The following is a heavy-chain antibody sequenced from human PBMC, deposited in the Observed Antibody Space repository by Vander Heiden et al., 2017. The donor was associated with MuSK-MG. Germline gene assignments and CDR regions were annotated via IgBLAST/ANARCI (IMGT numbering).Heavy chain of an antibody. J-gene: IGHJ4*02. CDR3: ARSRYSASCVDY. CDR2: INSDGSII. D-gene: IGHD6-13*01. Sequence: EVQLVESGGGLVQRGGSLRLSCADSGLTFSPSWMHWVRQAPGKGLVWVSRINSDGSIINYADSVKGRFTISRDNAKNTLYLQMNSLRVEDTAIYYCARSRYSASCVDYWGQGTLVTVSS. CDR1: GLTFSPSW. V-gene: IGHV3-74*01.